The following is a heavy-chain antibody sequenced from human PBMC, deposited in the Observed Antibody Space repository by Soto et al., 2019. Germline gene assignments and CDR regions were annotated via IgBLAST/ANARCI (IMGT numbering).Heavy chain of an antibody. V-gene: IGHV4-30-2*01. CDR3: ASINFDYYDSSGYSRWFDP. CDR1: GGSISSGGYS. CDR2: IYHSGST. Sequence: QLQLQESGSGLVKPSQTLSLTCAVSGGSISSGGYSWSWIRQPPGKGLEWIGYIYHSGSTYYNPALTSRITILLDRSRTKFSPKLSSVTAADTAVYYCASINFDYYDSSGYSRWFDPWGQGTLVTVSS. J-gene: IGHJ5*02. D-gene: IGHD3-22*01.